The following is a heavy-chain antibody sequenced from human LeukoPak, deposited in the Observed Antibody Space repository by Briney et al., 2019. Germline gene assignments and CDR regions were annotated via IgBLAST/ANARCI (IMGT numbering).Heavy chain of an antibody. V-gene: IGHV3-23*01. D-gene: IGHD2-15*01. J-gene: IGHJ6*03. CDR3: AKAGVISGTHSYYMDV. CDR1: GFTFSSYA. CDR2: ISAAGGST. Sequence: GGSLRLSCTASGFTFSSYAMTWVRQGPGKGLERVSAISAAGGSTYYADSVKGRFTISRDNSKNTLYLQMNSLRVEDTAVYYCAKAGVISGTHSYYMDVWGKGTTVTVSS.